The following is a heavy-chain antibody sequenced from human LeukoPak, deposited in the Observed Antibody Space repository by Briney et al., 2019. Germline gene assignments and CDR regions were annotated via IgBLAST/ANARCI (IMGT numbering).Heavy chain of an antibody. CDR1: GFTLSGHW. J-gene: IGHJ5*02. Sequence: GGSLRLSCAASGFTLSGHWMHWVRHGPGKGLVWVSRINSDGSGTNYADSVKGRFTISRDNSKNTLYLQMSRLRAEDTAVYYCANFERTVAGPYNWFDPWGQGTLVTVSS. CDR3: ANFERTVAGPYNWFDP. CDR2: INSDGSGT. V-gene: IGHV3-74*01. D-gene: IGHD6-19*01.